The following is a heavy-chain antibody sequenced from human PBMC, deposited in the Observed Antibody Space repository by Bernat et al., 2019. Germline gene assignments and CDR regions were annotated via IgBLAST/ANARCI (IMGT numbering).Heavy chain of an antibody. CDR1: GGSISSNSYY. CDR3: ARHLGKYDSSSYYYDY. J-gene: IGHJ4*02. D-gene: IGHD3-22*01. CDR2: IYYSGRT. V-gene: IGHV4-39*01. Sequence: QLQLQESGPGLVKPSETLSLTCTVSGGSISSNSYYWGWIRQPPGKGLEWIGSIYYSGRTYHNPSLKSRLTISVDTSKNQFSLKLSSVTAADTAVYYCARHLGKYDSSSYYYDYWGQGTLVTVSS.